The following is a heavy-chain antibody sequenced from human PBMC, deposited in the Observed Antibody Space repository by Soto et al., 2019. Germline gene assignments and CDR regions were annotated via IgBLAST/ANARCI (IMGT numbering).Heavy chain of an antibody. CDR3: AKGSTPIFTQLGN. CDR2: ISGSATST. V-gene: IGHV3-23*01. J-gene: IGHJ4*02. D-gene: IGHD2-2*01. CDR1: GFTFSNFA. Sequence: EVQLLESGGGLVQPGGSLRLSCAASGFTFSNFAMSWVRQAPGKGLEWVSAISGSATSTYYADIVKGRFTISRDHSKNTLSSQMNGLRVENTAVYYCAKGSTPIFTQLGNWGPGTLVAVTP.